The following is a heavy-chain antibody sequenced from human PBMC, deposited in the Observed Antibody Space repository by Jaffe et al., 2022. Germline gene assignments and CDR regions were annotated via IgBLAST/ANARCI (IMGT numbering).Heavy chain of an antibody. CDR1: GFTFSSYG. V-gene: IGHV3-30*02. CDR2: IRYDGSNK. D-gene: IGHD2-15*01. Sequence: QVQLVESGGGVVQPGGSLRLSCAASGFTFSSYGMHWVRQAPGKGLEWVAFIRYDGSNKYYADSVKGRFTISRDNSKNTLYLQMNSLRAEDTAVYYCAKDLRFPRSYCSGGSCYLWGQGTLVTVSS. J-gene: IGHJ5*02. CDR3: AKDLRFPRSYCSGGSCYL.